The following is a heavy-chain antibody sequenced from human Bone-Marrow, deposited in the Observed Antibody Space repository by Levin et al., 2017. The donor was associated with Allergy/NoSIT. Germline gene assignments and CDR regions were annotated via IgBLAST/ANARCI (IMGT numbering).Heavy chain of an antibody. J-gene: IGHJ4*02. CDR1: GFTFSDYY. CDR3: ARAKDGAAAAGNDY. CDR2: ISTSSSYT. D-gene: IGHD6-13*01. Sequence: PGGSLRLSCAASGFTFSDYYMSWIRQAPGKGLEWISYISTSSSYTNYADSVKGRFTISRDNAKNSLYLQMNSLRAEDTAVYYCARAKDGAAAAGNDYWGQGTLVTVSS. V-gene: IGHV3-11*05.